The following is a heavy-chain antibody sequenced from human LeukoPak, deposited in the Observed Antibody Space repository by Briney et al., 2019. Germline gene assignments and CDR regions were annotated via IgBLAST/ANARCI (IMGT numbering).Heavy chain of an antibody. CDR3: ARALAVAGTGGFDP. CDR2: INSDGSST. CDR1: GVTFSSYW. V-gene: IGHV3-74*01. J-gene: IGHJ5*02. Sequence: QPGGSLRLSCAASGVTFSSYWMHWVRQAPGKGLVWVSRINSDGSSTSYADSVKGRFTISRDNAKNTLYLQMNSLRADDTAVYYCARALAVAGTGGFDPWGQGTLVTVSS. D-gene: IGHD6-19*01.